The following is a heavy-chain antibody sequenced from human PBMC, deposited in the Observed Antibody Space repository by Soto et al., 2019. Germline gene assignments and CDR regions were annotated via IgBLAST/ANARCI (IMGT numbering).Heavy chain of an antibody. D-gene: IGHD1-1*01. CDR3: ARWTGSDKWGSWDF. V-gene: IGHV3-30*06. CDR1: GFTFSRNG. J-gene: IGHJ4*02. Sequence: HVQLVDSGGGVVQPGTSVRLACAASGFTFSRNGMHWVRQPPGKGLQWVAFICEDGSDNNHADSVSARFTISRDNYRSTVYLQMTSLRVEDTAVYYCARWTGSDKWGSWDFCGQGTLVTVSS. CDR2: ICEDGSDN.